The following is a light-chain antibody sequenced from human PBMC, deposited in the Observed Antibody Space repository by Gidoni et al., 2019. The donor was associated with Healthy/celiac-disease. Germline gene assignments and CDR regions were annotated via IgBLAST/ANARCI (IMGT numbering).Light chain of an antibody. V-gene: IGKV1-5*01. Sequence: DIQTTQSPSTLSASVGDRVTITCRPSQSISSWLAWYQQKPGKAPKLLIYDASSLESGVPSRFSGSGSGTEFTLTISSLQPDDFATYYCQQYNSYSRTFGQGTKVEIK. J-gene: IGKJ1*01. CDR1: QSISSW. CDR3: QQYNSYSRT. CDR2: DAS.